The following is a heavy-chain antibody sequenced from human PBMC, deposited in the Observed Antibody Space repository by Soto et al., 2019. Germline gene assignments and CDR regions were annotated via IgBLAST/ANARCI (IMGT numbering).Heavy chain of an antibody. D-gene: IGHD6-13*01. CDR1: WVPFGSFT. CDR2: ISSNSAYI. V-gene: IGHV3-21*01. Sequence: SLRLSCAASWVPFGSFTMNWVHQAPGKGLEWVSTISSNSAYIYYTDALRGRFTISRENAKNSLHLQMNGLRAEEAAVYYCTGDASRDSSARGWFEPWGPGTLVTVYS. J-gene: IGHJ5*02. CDR3: TGDASRDSSARGWFEP.